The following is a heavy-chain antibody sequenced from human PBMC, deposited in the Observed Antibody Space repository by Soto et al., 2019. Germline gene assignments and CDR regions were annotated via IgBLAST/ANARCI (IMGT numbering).Heavy chain of an antibody. CDR3: ARVGGPYDFWSGNWFDP. CDR1: GGSISSGGYS. J-gene: IGHJ5*02. V-gene: IGHV4-30-2*01. CDR2: IYHSGST. Sequence: PSETLSLTCAVSGGSISSGGYSWSWIRQPPGKGLEWIGYIYHSGSTYYNPSLKSRVTISVDRSKNQFSLKLSSVTAADTAVYYCARVGGPYDFWSGNWFDPWGQGTLVTAPQ. D-gene: IGHD3-3*01.